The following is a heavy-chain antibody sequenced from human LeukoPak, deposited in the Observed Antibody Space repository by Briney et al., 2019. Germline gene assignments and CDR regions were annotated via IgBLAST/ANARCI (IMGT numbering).Heavy chain of an antibody. Sequence: ASVKVSCKASGYTFTGYYMHWVRQAPGQGLEWMGWINPNSGGTNYAQKFQGRVTMTRDTSISTAYMELSRLRSDDTAVYYCARGTARKQLVHWFDPWGQGTLVTVS. J-gene: IGHJ5*02. CDR1: GYTFTGYY. D-gene: IGHD6-6*01. CDR2: INPNSGGT. V-gene: IGHV1-2*02. CDR3: ARGTARKQLVHWFDP.